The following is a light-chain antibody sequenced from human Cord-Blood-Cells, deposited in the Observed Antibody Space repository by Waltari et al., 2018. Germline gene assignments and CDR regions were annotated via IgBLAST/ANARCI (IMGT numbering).Light chain of an antibody. CDR3: SSYAGSNNYV. CDR1: SSDVGGYNY. CDR2: EVS. V-gene: IGLV2-8*01. J-gene: IGLJ1*01. Sequence: QSALTQPPSASGSPGQSVPISCTGTSSDVGGYNYVSWYQQHPGKAPKLMIYEVSKRPSGVPDRFSGSKSGNTASLTVSGLQAEDEADYYCSSYAGSNNYVLGTGTKVTVL.